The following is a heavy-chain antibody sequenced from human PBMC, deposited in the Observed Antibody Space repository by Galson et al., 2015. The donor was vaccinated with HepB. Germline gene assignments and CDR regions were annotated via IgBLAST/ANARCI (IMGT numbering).Heavy chain of an antibody. CDR3: ARQNRNYDILTGYYPTSMDV. V-gene: IGHV5-51*01. CDR2: IYPGDSDT. CDR1: GYSFTSYW. Sequence: QSGAEVKKPGESLKISCKGSGYSFTSYWIGWVRQMPGKGLEWMGIIYPGDSDTRYSPSFQGQVTISADKSISTAYLQWSSLKASDTAMYYCARQNRNYDILTGYYPTSMDVWGQGTTVTVSS. D-gene: IGHD3-9*01. J-gene: IGHJ6*02.